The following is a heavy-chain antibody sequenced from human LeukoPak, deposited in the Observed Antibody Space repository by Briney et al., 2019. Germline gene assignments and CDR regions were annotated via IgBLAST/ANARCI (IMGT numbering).Heavy chain of an antibody. D-gene: IGHD6-13*01. V-gene: IGHV1-24*01. Sequence: GASVKVSCKVSGYTLTELSMHWVRQAPGKGLEWMGGFDLEDGETLYAQKFQGRVTMTEDTSTDTAYMELSSLRSEDTAVYYCASRIAAAGTRNWFDPWGQGTLVTVSS. CDR3: ASRIAAAGTRNWFDP. CDR1: GYTLTELS. J-gene: IGHJ5*02. CDR2: FDLEDGET.